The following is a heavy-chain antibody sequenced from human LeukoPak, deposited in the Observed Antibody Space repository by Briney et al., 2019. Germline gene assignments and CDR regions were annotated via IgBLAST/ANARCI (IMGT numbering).Heavy chain of an antibody. CDR3: AKDGTGAENWFDP. CDR2: ISYDGSNK. CDR1: GFTFSSYG. Sequence: PGRSLRLSCAASGFTFSSYGMHWVRQAPGKGLEWVAVISYDGSNKYYADSVKGRFTISRDNSKNTLYLQMNSLRAEDTAVYYCAKDGTGAENWFDPWGQGTLVTLSS. D-gene: IGHD1-26*01. V-gene: IGHV3-30*18. J-gene: IGHJ5*02.